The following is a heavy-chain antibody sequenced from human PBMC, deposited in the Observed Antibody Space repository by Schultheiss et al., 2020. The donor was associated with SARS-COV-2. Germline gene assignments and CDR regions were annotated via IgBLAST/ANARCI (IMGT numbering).Heavy chain of an antibody. CDR1: GGSVSSGPYY. V-gene: IGHV4-61*01. Sequence: SETLSLTCSVSGGSVSSGPYYWNWIRQPPGKGLEWIGEIYHSGSTNYNPSLKSRVTISVDTSKNQFSLKLSSVTAEDTAVFYCARGSKRIPIFGVAVYGGFDYWGQGTLVTVSS. D-gene: IGHD3-3*01. CDR2: IYHSGST. J-gene: IGHJ4*02. CDR3: ARGSKRIPIFGVAVYGGFDY.